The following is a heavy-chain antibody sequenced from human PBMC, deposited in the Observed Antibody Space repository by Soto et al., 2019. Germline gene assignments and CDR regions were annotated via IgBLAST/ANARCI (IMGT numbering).Heavy chain of an antibody. CDR2: IFYSGTT. CDR1: GGSISSGGYF. V-gene: IGHV4-31*03. Sequence: QVQLQESGPGLVKPSQTLSLTCTVSGGSISSGGYFWSWIRPPPGKGLEWIGNIFYSGTTYYNPSLKSRVTISVDTSKNQFSLKLPSVTAAATAVYFCARGVLYWGQGTLGTVSS. D-gene: IGHD1-1*01. J-gene: IGHJ4*02. CDR3: ARGVLY.